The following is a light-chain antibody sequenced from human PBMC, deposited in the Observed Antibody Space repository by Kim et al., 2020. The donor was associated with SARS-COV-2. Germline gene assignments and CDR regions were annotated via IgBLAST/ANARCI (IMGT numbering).Light chain of an antibody. CDR2: KAS. Sequence: SAGQGHRLTITHRDSQSISSWVAPYQQRPGKAPNLLIYKASTLERGIPSRLRGSGDGTEFHLTISRLQTDDFATQSGKQYNSYYTLGKGTKLEI. CDR3: KQYNSYYT. V-gene: IGKV1-5*03. J-gene: IGKJ2*01. CDR1: QSISSW.